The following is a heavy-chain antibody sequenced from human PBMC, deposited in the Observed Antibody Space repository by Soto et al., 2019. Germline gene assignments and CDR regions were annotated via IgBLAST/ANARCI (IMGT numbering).Heavy chain of an antibody. Sequence: ASLRLSCSASGFIFSESTIYWVRQVPGKGLEAISAVSTSGRSTYYADSVKDRFTISRDNSKNTLFLQMGSLRPEDTAIYYCVKQAHGLDGVAFDYWGQGTQVTVSS. J-gene: IGHJ4*02. D-gene: IGHD2-15*01. CDR3: VKQAHGLDGVAFDY. V-gene: IGHV3-64D*06. CDR1: GFIFSEST. CDR2: VSTSGRST.